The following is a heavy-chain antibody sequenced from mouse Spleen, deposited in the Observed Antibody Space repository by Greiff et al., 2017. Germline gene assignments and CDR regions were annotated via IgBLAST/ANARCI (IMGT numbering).Heavy chain of an antibody. CDR2: IDPSDSYT. V-gene: IGHV1-50*01. J-gene: IGHJ3*01. CDR3: ARSVPPAWFAY. D-gene: IGHD1-1*01. CDR1: GYTFTSYW. Sequence: QVQLQQPGAELVKPGASVKLSCKASGYTFTSYWMQWVKQRPGQGLEWIGEIDPSDSYTNYNQKFKGKATLTVDPSSSTAYMQLSSLTSEDSAVYYCARSVPPAWFAYWGQGTLVTVSA.